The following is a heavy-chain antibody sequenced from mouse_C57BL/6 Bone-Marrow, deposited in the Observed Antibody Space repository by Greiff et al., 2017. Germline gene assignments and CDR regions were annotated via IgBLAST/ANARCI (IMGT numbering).Heavy chain of an antibody. Sequence: VQLQESGAELARPGASVKLSCKASGYTFTSYGISWVKQRTGQGLEWIGEIYPRSGNTYYNEKFKGKATLTADKSSSTAYMELRSLTSEDSAVYFCARIPYDYDWFAYWGQGTLVTVSA. CDR2: IYPRSGNT. CDR3: ARIPYDYDWFAY. D-gene: IGHD2-4*01. J-gene: IGHJ3*01. CDR1: GYTFTSYG. V-gene: IGHV1-81*01.